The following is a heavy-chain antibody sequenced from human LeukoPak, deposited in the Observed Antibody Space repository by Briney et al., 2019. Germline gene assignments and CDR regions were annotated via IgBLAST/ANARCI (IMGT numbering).Heavy chain of an antibody. J-gene: IGHJ4*02. Sequence: GGFLRLSCAASGFTFSSYAMSWVRQAPGKGLEWVSAISGSGSYTYYADSVKGRFTISRDNSKNTLYLQKDSLRAEDTAVYYCAKDTDFDYWGQGTLVTVSS. V-gene: IGHV3-23*01. CDR2: ISGSGSYT. CDR3: AKDTDFDY. CDR1: GFTFSSYA.